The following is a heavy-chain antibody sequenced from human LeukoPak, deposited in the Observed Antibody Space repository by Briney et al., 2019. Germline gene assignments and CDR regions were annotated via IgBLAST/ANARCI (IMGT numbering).Heavy chain of an antibody. CDR1: GFTFSSYA. Sequence: GGSLRLSCAASGFTFSSYAMNWVRQAPGKGLEWLSFISTGGSTIYYADSVKGRFTISRDNSKNTLYLQMNSLRAEDTAVYYCARQIAVAGRYYGMDVWGQGTTVTVSS. CDR3: ARQIAVAGRYYGMDV. V-gene: IGHV3-48*01. CDR2: ISTGGSTI. J-gene: IGHJ6*02. D-gene: IGHD6-19*01.